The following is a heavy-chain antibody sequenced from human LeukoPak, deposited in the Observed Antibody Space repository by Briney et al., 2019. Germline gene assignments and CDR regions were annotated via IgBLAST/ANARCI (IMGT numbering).Heavy chain of an antibody. CDR3: ARQEYSSSWYAQIGAFDI. V-gene: IGHV4-4*02. J-gene: IGHJ3*02. CDR1: GGSISSSNW. CDR2: IYHSGST. Sequence: SGTLSLTCAVSGGSISSSNWWSWVRQPPGKGLEWIGEIYHSGSTNYNPSLKSRVTISVDTSKNQFSLKLSSVTAADTAVYYCARQEYSSSWYAQIGAFDIWGQGTMVTVSS. D-gene: IGHD6-13*01.